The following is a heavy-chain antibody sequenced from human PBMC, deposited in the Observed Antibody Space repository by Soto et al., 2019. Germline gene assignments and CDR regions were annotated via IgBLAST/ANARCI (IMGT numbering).Heavy chain of an antibody. V-gene: IGHV3-9*01. CDR1: GITFGDSA. D-gene: IGHD2-21*01. CDR2: ISWNSGSI. Sequence: EVQLVESGGGLVQPGRSLRLSCAASGITFGDSAMHWVRQAPGEGLEWVSGISWNSGSIGYADSAKGRFTISRDNAKNSLYLQINSLRAEDTAFYYCAKEIGWFDPWGQGTLVTVSS. CDR3: AKEIGWFDP. J-gene: IGHJ5*02.